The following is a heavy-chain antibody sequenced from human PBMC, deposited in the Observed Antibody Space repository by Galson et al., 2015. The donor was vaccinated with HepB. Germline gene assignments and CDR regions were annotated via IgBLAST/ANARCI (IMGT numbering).Heavy chain of an antibody. J-gene: IGHJ4*02. D-gene: IGHD4-17*01. Sequence: SVKVSCKASGYTFTSYYMHWVRQAPGQGLEWMGIINPSGGSTSYAQKFQGRVTMTRDTSTSTVYMELSSLSSEDTAVYYCAREIRGDDYGDYPGYWGQGTLVTVSS. V-gene: IGHV1-46*01. CDR1: GYTFTSYY. CDR2: INPSGGST. CDR3: AREIRGDDYGDYPGY.